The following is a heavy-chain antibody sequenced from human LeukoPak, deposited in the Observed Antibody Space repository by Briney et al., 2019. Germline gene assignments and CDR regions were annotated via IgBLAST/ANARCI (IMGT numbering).Heavy chain of an antibody. V-gene: IGHV3-43D*03. D-gene: IGHD3-22*01. CDR1: GFTFDDYA. CDR2: ISWDGGST. CDR3: AKDSGLIGDSYFDY. Sequence: GGSLRLSCAASGFTFDDYAMHWVRQAPGKGLEWVSLISWDGGSTYYADSVKGRFTISRDNSKNSLYLQMNSLRAEDTALYYCAKDSGLIGDSYFDYWGQGTLVTVSP. J-gene: IGHJ4*02.